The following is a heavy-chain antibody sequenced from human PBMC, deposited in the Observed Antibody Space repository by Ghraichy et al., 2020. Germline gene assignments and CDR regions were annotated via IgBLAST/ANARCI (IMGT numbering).Heavy chain of an antibody. J-gene: IGHJ3*02. CDR3: AKDIFRGSSWYSDAFDI. CDR1: GFTFDDYA. V-gene: IGHV3-9*01. D-gene: IGHD6-13*01. CDR2: ISWNSGSI. Sequence: GGSLRLSCAASGFTFDDYAMHWVRQAPGKGLEWVSGISWNSGSIGYADSVKGRFTISRDNAKNSLYLQMNSLRAEDTALYYCAKDIFRGSSWYSDAFDIWGQGTMVTVSS.